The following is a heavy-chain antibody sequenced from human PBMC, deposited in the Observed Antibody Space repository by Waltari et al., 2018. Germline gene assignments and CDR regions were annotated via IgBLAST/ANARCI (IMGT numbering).Heavy chain of an antibody. D-gene: IGHD6-19*01. J-gene: IGHJ4*02. CDR3: ARVFQSSGWYYFDY. Sequence: QVQLQESGPGLVKPSETLSLTCAVSGYSISSGYYWGWIRQPPGKGLEWIGSIYHSGSTSYNPSLKSRVTISVDTSKNQFSLKLSSVTAADTAVYYCARVFQSSGWYYFDYWGQGTLVTVSS. CDR2: IYHSGST. V-gene: IGHV4-38-2*01. CDR1: GYSISSGYY.